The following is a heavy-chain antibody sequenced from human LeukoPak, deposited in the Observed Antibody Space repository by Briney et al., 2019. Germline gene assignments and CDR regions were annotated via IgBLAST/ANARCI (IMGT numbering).Heavy chain of an antibody. D-gene: IGHD6-13*01. CDR3: ARGLLVAAGIDY. CDR1: GFTFSRYW. CDR2: IKQDGSEK. Sequence: GGSLRLSCAASGFTFSRYWMSWVRQAPGKGLEWVANIKQDGSEKNYVDSVKGRFTLSRDNAKNSLYMQMNSLRAEDTAIYYCARGLLVAAGIDYWGQGALVTVSS. V-gene: IGHV3-7*04. J-gene: IGHJ4*02.